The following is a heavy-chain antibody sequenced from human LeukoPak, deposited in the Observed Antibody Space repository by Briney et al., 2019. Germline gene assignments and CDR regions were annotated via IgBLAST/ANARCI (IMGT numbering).Heavy chain of an antibody. D-gene: IGHD2-2*01. CDR1: GFIFSSYG. V-gene: IGHV3-30*02. CDR3: AKVNWCYASCADA. J-gene: IGHJ4*02. CDR2: IRYDGSNK. Sequence: GGSLRLSCAASGFIFSSYGMHWVRQAPGKGLEWVAFIRYDGSNKYYADSVKGRFTISRDNSKNTLSLQMNSLRAEDTAVYYCAKVNWCYASCADAWGQGTLVTVSS.